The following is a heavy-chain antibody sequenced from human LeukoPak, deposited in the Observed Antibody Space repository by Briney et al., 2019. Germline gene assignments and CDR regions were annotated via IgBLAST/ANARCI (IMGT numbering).Heavy chain of an antibody. D-gene: IGHD2-15*01. Sequence: SQTLSLTCAVSGGSVSSGGYSWSWIRQPPGEGLEWIGFISYNRSTNHNPSLKSRVTISLDTPQNQFSLRLSSVTAADTAVYYCAREVGCSGGTCSPFDYWGQGILVTVSS. J-gene: IGHJ4*02. CDR2: ISYNRST. CDR1: GGSVSSGGYS. CDR3: AREVGCSGGTCSPFDY. V-gene: IGHV4-61*08.